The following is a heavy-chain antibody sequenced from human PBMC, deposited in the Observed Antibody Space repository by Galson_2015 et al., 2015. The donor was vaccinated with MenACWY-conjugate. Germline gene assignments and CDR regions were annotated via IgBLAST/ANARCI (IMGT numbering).Heavy chain of an antibody. CDR2: ISDSGGTT. CDR3: AKPNVAGRAPFHFDS. J-gene: IGHJ4*02. CDR1: GFTFSDYA. D-gene: IGHD2/OR15-2a*01. Sequence: SLRLSCAASGFTFSDYAMSWVRQAPGKGLEWVSTISDSGGTTYYTDSVKGRFTISRDYSRNTLYLQMNSLRAEDTAVYHCAKPNVAGRAPFHFDSWGQGTLVTVSS. V-gene: IGHV3-23*01.